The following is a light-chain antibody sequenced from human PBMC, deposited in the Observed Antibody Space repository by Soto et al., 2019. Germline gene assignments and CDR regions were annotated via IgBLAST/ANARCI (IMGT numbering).Light chain of an antibody. Sequence: IPMTQSPSTLSASVGDRVTITCRASQSISSWLAWYQQKPGKAPKLLIYDASTLESGVPSRFSGSRSGTEFTLTISSLQPDDFATYYCQQYNSYSWTFGQGTKVDIK. CDR3: QQYNSYSWT. CDR1: QSISSW. CDR2: DAS. V-gene: IGKV1-5*01. J-gene: IGKJ1*01.